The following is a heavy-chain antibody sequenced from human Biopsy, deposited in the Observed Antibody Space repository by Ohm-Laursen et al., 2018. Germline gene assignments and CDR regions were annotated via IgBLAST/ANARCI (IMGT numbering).Heavy chain of an antibody. V-gene: IGHV1-46*01. CDR3: ARSGVGSDGTDSYYYGMDV. CDR2: ISPSGATT. CDR1: GNTLATYH. D-gene: IGHD5-24*01. J-gene: IGHJ6*02. Sequence: SVKVSCKASGNTLATYHIHWVRQDPGQGLEWMGVISPSGATTSFSQKFQGRITMTRDTSTGTVYMDLNSLGSEDTAVYYCARSGVGSDGTDSYYYGMDVWGPGTTVTVSS.